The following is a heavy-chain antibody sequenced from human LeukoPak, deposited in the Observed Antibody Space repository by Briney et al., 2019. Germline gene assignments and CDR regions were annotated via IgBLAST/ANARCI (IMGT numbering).Heavy chain of an antibody. CDR2: ISSSGSTI. CDR3: AESGYSYGYGGMDV. J-gene: IGHJ6*02. V-gene: IGHV3-48*03. CDR1: GFTFSSYE. D-gene: IGHD5-18*01. Sequence: GGSLRLSCAASGFTFSSYEMNWVRQAPGKGLEWVAYISSSGSTIYYADSVKGRFTISRDNAKNSLYLQMTSLRAEDTAVYYCAESGYSYGYGGMDVWGQGTPVTVSS.